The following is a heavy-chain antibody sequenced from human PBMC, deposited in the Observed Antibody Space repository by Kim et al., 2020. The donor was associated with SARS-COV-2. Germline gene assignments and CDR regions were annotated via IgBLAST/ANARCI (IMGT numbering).Heavy chain of an antibody. D-gene: IGHD6-13*01. V-gene: IGHV4-59*01. CDR2: T. CDR3: ARDSSSWFFDY. Sequence: TNYNPSLKSRVTISVDTSKNQFSLKLSSVTAADMAVYYCARDSSSWFFDYWGQGTLVTVSS. J-gene: IGHJ4*02.